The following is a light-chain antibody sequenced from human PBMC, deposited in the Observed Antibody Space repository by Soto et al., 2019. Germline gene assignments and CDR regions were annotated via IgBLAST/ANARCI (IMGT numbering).Light chain of an antibody. V-gene: IGLV2-8*01. CDR1: SSAIGAYNY. J-gene: IGLJ3*02. CDR3: SSFAGSNDRWV. CDR2: EVG. Sequence: QSALTQPPSASGSPGQSVTISCTGTSSAIGAYNYVSWYQQHPGKAPKLMIHEVGKRPSGVPDRFSGSKSGNTASLTVSGLQAEDEADYYCSSFAGSNDRWVFGGGTKLTVL.